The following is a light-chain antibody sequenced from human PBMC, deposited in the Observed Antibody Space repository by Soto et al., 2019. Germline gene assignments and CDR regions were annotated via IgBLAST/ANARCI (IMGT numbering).Light chain of an antibody. CDR1: QSIDSW. CDR3: QPYNSYSRA. J-gene: IGKJ1*01. Sequence: DIQLTPSPSTLFASVGDRVTITCRASQSIDSWLAWYQHKPGKAPKLLIFKASTLETGVPSRFSGSGSETEFTLTISSLQPDDSATYYCQPYNSYSRAFGQGTKVDIK. CDR2: KAS. V-gene: IGKV1-5*03.